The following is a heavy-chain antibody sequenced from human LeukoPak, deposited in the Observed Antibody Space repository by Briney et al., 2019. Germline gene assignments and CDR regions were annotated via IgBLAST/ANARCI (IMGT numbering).Heavy chain of an antibody. V-gene: IGHV3-23*01. CDR1: GFTFSSYA. Sequence: GGSLRLSCAASGFTFSSYAMRWVRQAPGKGLEWVSAISGSGGSTYYADSVKGRFTISRDNSKNTLYLQMNSLRADDTALYYCAKDGNYGDYVREYYFDYWGQGTLVTVSS. J-gene: IGHJ4*02. D-gene: IGHD4-17*01. CDR3: AKDGNYGDYVREYYFDY. CDR2: ISGSGGST.